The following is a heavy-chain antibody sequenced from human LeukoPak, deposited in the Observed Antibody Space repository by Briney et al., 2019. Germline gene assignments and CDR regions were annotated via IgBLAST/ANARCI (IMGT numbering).Heavy chain of an antibody. V-gene: IGHV4-39*07. J-gene: IGHJ3*02. CDR3: AREWNYYAFEI. D-gene: IGHD1-7*01. Sequence: PSQTLSLTCTVSGGSISSGDYYWSWIRQAPGKGLEWIGSMFHTGNSYYNPSLKRRVTIAIDTSKNQFSLKLSSVTAADTAVYYCAREWNYYAFEIWGQGTMVSVSS. CDR1: GGSISSGDYY. CDR2: MFHTGNS.